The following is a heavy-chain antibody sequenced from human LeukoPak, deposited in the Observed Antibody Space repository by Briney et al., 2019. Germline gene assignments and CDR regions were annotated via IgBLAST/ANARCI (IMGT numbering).Heavy chain of an antibody. J-gene: IGHJ4*02. Sequence: GGSLRLSRAASGFTFSSYAMSWVRQAPGKGLEWVSAISGSGGSTYYADSVKGRFTISRDNSKNTLYLQMNSLRAEDTAVYYCANRHSSGYSPFDYWGQGTLVTVSS. V-gene: IGHV3-23*01. CDR2: ISGSGGST. CDR1: GFTFSSYA. D-gene: IGHD3-22*01. CDR3: ANRHSSGYSPFDY.